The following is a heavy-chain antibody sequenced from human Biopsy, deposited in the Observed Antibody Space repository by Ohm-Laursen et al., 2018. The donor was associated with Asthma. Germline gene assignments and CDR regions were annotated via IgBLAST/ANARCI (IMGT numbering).Heavy chain of an antibody. CDR3: AKDRVAGRSYYFDY. CDR2: MLFDCRKI. V-gene: IGHV3-30*18. CDR1: GFNFPNYG. D-gene: IGHD6-13*01. Sequence: SLRLSRAASGFNFPNYGMNWVRRAPGKGLEWVAKMLFDCRKINYPDSVKGRFTISRDNSKNMVYLQMNSLRPEDTAVYYCAKDRVAGRSYYFDYWGQGGLVSVSS. J-gene: IGHJ4*02.